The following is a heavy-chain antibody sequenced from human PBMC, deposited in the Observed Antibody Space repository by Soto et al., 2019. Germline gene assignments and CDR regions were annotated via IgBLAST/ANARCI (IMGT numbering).Heavy chain of an antibody. CDR2: IYYSGST. D-gene: IGHD3-22*01. V-gene: IGHV4-39*01. Sequence: PSETLSLTCTVSGGSISSSSYYWGWIRQPPGKGLEWIGSIYYSGSTYYNPSLKSRVTISVDTSKNQFSLKLSSVTAADTAVYYCARLPVYYDSSGYYCYFDYWGQGTLVTVS. J-gene: IGHJ4*02. CDR1: GGSISSSSYY. CDR3: ARLPVYYDSSGYYCYFDY.